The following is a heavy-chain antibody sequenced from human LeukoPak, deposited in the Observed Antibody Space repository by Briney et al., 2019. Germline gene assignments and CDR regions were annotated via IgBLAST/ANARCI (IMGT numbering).Heavy chain of an antibody. CDR3: ASLYCGGDCDAYYYYGMDV. CDR1: GGSINSISYY. CDR2: IYYSGST. V-gene: IGHV4-39*01. J-gene: IGHJ6*01. Sequence: SETLSLTCTVSGGSINSISYYGGWIRQPPGKGLEWFGSIYYSGSTYYNPSPKSRVTISVDTSKNQFSLQLSSVTAADTAVYYCASLYCGGDCDAYYYYGMDVWGQGTTVTVSS. D-gene: IGHD2-21*02.